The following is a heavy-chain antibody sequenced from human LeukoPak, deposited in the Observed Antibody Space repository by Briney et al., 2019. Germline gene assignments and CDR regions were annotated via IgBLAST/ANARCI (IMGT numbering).Heavy chain of an antibody. J-gene: IGHJ6*02. Sequence: ASVKVSCKASGYTFTSYDINWVRQATGQGLEWMGWMNPNSGNTGYAQKFQGRVTMTRNTSISTAYMELSSLRSEDTAVYYCARCERYFDWSYTDYYYYGMDVWGQGTLVTVSS. CDR3: ARCERYFDWSYTDYYYYGMDV. CDR2: MNPNSGNT. CDR1: GYTFTSYD. D-gene: IGHD3-9*01. V-gene: IGHV1-8*01.